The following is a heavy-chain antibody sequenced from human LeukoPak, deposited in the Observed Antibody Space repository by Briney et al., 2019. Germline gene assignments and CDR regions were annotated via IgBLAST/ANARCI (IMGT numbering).Heavy chain of an antibody. J-gene: IGHJ4*02. V-gene: IGHV3-7*04. D-gene: IGHD5-24*01. Sequence: GGSLRLSCAASGFTFSTYSMSWLRQAPGRGLEWVGNIKQDGSETKSVDSVKGRFTISRDNAKDSLYLQLNSLRAEDTAVYYCARGDGYYYNFDDWGQGTLVTVSS. CDR2: IKQDGSET. CDR1: GFTFSTYS. CDR3: ARGDGYYYNFDD.